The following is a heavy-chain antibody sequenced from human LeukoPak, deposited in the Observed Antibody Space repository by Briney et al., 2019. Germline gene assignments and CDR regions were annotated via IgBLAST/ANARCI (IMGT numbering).Heavy chain of an antibody. CDR1: GGSISSSSYY. D-gene: IGHD3-16*01. CDR2: IYYSGST. V-gene: IGHV4-39*07. J-gene: IGHJ6*03. Sequence: SETLSLTCTVSGGSISSSSYYWGWIRQPPGKGLEWIGSIYYSGSTYYNPSLKSRVTISVDTSKNQFSLKLSSVTAADTAVYYCARRGGDMPARGFMDVWGKGTTVTVSS. CDR3: ARRGGDMPARGFMDV.